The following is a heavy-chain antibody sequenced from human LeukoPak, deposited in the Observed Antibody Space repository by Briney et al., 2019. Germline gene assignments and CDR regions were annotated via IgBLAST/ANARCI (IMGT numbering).Heavy chain of an antibody. CDR3: AKIGSAWFLDY. Sequence: SETLSLTCTVSGGSISSYYWSWIRQPPGKGLEWIGYIYYSGSTNYNPSLKSRVTMSVDTSKNQFSLKLSSETAADTAVYYCAKIGSAWFLDYWGQGTLVTVSS. CDR1: GGSISSYY. V-gene: IGHV4-59*12. D-gene: IGHD6-19*01. CDR2: IYYSGST. J-gene: IGHJ4*02.